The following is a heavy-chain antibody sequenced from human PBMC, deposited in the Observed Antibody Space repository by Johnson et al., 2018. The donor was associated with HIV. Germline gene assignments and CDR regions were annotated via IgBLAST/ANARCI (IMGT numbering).Heavy chain of an antibody. V-gene: IGHV3-20*01. D-gene: IGHD3-22*01. CDR1: GFKLYEYD. CDR2: INWSGGSK. CDR3: ARVIGYDSSGKAFDI. J-gene: IGHJ3*02. Sequence: VQLVESGGDVVRPGGSLRISCVASGFKLYEYDVSWVRQVPGKGLEWVSGINWSGGSKSYADSVKGRFTISRDNAKNSLYVQMKSLRAEDTALYHCARVIGYDSSGKAFDIWGQGTMVTVSS.